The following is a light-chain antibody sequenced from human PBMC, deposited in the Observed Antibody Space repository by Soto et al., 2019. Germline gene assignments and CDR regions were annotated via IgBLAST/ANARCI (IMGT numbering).Light chain of an antibody. V-gene: IGLV1-44*01. CDR1: SSNIGRYT. J-gene: IGLJ1*01. CDR2: NNY. Sequence: QSVLTQPPSSSGTPGQRVTISCPGSSSNIGRYTVNWFQQLPGTAPKLLIYNNYQRPSGVPDRFSGSKSGTSASLAISGLQSEDEADYYCAAWDDGLNGYVFGTGTKVTVL. CDR3: AAWDDGLNGYV.